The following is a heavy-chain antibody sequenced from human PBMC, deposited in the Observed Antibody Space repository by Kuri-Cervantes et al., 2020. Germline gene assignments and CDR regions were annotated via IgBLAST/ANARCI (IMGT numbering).Heavy chain of an antibody. Sequence: ASVKVSCKVSGYTLTELSMHWVRQAPGKGLEWTGGFDPEDGETIYAQKFQGRVTMTEDTSTDTAYMELSSLRSEDTAVYYCAGAHYYYYGSGSYSVPYWFDPWGQGTLVTVSS. CDR3: AGAHYYYYGSGSYSVPYWFDP. CDR1: GYTLTELS. V-gene: IGHV1-24*01. J-gene: IGHJ5*02. D-gene: IGHD3-10*01. CDR2: FDPEDGET.